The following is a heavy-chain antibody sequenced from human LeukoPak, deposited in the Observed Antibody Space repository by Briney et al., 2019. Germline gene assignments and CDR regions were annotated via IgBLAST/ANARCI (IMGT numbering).Heavy chain of an antibody. Sequence: GGSLRLSCAASGFTFSTYNMNWVRQAPGKGLEWVSSISGSSSYIYYADSVKGRFTISRDNAKNTLYLQMNSLRAEDTAVYYCARVRYYDSSGYLGYWGQGTLVTVSS. CDR2: ISGSSSYI. D-gene: IGHD3-22*01. CDR1: GFTFSTYN. V-gene: IGHV3-21*01. J-gene: IGHJ4*02. CDR3: ARVRYYDSSGYLGY.